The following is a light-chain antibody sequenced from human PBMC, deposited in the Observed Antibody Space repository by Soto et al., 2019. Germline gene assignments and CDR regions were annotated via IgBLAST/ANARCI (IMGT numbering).Light chain of an antibody. CDR2: GNS. CDR1: SSNIGAGYD. CDR3: QSYDSSLSGVV. J-gene: IGLJ2*01. Sequence: QSVLTQPPSVSGAPGKRVTISCTGSSSNIGAGYDVHWYQQLPGTAPKLLIYGNSNRPSGVPDRFSGSKSGTSASLAITGLQAEDEAGYYCQSYDSSLSGVVFGGGTKVTVL. V-gene: IGLV1-40*01.